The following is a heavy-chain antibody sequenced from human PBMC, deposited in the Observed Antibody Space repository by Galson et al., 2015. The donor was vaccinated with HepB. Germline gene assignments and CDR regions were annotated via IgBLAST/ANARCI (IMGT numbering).Heavy chain of an antibody. CDR2: ISGNGDST. CDR1: GFGFDTHA. Sequence: SLRLSCAVSGFGFDTHAMSWVRQAPGRGLEWISGISGNGDSTFYADSVKGRFTVSRDNSNNMLYLQMNSLRAEDAGLYFCAKGYGLFDSWGQGILVTVSS. J-gene: IGHJ5*01. CDR3: AKGYGLFDS. D-gene: IGHD5-18*01. V-gene: IGHV3-23*01.